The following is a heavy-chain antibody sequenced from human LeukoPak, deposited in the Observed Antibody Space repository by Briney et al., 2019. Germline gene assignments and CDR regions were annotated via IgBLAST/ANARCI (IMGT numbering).Heavy chain of an antibody. CDR1: GFTFSNYG. Sequence: GGSLRLSCAASGFTFSNYGMHWVRQAPGKGLEWVAVIWYDGSNKYYADSVKGRFTISRDNSKNTLYLQMNSLRAEDTAVYYCARDEYSYGPDAFDIWGQGTMVTVSS. J-gene: IGHJ3*02. CDR3: ARDEYSYGPDAFDI. V-gene: IGHV3-33*01. D-gene: IGHD5-18*01. CDR2: IWYDGSNK.